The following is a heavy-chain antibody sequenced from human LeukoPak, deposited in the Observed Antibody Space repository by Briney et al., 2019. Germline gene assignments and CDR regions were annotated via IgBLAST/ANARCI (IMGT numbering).Heavy chain of an antibody. Sequence: SETLSLTCAVYGGSFSGYYWSWIRQPPGKGLEWIGEVNHSGSTNYNPSLKSRVTISVDTFKNQFSLKLSSVTAADTAVYYCARLCDGVCYPDYWGQGTLVTVSS. J-gene: IGHJ4*02. D-gene: IGHD2-8*01. CDR2: VNHSGST. V-gene: IGHV4-34*01. CDR1: GGSFSGYY. CDR3: ARLCDGVCYPDY.